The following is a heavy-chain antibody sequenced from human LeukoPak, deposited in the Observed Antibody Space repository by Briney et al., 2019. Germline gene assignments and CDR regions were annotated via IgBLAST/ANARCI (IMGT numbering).Heavy chain of an antibody. D-gene: IGHD2-8*01. CDR2: IYTSGST. CDR3: ARASGCCTNGVCPDYYYYYMDV. V-gene: IGHV4-61*02. Sequence: SETLSLTCTVSGGSISSGSYYWSWIRQPAGKGLEWIGRIYTSGSTNYNPSLKSRVTISVDTSKNQFSLKLSSVTAADTAVYYCARASGCCTNGVCPDYYYYYMDVWGKGTTVTVSS. CDR1: GGSISSGSYY. J-gene: IGHJ6*03.